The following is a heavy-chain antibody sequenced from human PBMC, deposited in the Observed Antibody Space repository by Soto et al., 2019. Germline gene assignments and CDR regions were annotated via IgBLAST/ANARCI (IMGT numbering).Heavy chain of an antibody. Sequence: ASVKVSCKASGYTFTSYGISWVRQAPGQGLEWMGWISAYNGTKNYAQTLQGRVTMTTDTSTSTAYMELRSLRSDDTAVYYCARDLPWYSSSWYLDYYYYGMDVWGQGTTVTVS. D-gene: IGHD6-13*01. CDR2: ISAYNGTK. V-gene: IGHV1-18*04. CDR1: GYTFTSYG. J-gene: IGHJ6*02. CDR3: ARDLPWYSSSWYLDYYYYGMDV.